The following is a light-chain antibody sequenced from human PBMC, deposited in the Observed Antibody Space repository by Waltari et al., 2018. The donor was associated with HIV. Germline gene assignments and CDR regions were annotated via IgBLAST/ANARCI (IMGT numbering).Light chain of an antibody. CDR1: QSVYDY. CDR3: QQRSNWPLT. J-gene: IGKJ4*01. Sequence: EIVMTPSAATLSLSPGERATLSCRASQSVYDYVAWYQQKPGQAPRLLIYDTSNRATGVPARFSGSGSGTDFTLTIGSLEPEDFAVYYCQQRSNWPLTFGGGTQVEIK. V-gene: IGKV3-11*01. CDR2: DTS.